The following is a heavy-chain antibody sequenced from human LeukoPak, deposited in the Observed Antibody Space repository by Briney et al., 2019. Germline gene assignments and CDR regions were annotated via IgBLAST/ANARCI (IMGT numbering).Heavy chain of an antibody. CDR2: IWYDGSNK. CDR3: AKELGSGSYPTDY. D-gene: IGHD3-10*01. Sequence: PGGSLRLSCAASGFTFSSYGMHWVRQAPGKGLEWVAVIWYDGSNKYYADSVKGRFTISRDNSKNTLYLQMNSLRAEDTAVYYCAKELGSGSYPTDYWGQGTLVTVSS. CDR1: GFTFSSYG. V-gene: IGHV3-33*06. J-gene: IGHJ4*02.